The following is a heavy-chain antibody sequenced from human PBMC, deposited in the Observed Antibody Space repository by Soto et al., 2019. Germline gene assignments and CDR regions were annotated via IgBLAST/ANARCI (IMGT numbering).Heavy chain of an antibody. D-gene: IGHD3-22*01. CDR2: IYYSGST. CDR1: GGSIGTYY. V-gene: IGHV4-59*01. Sequence: QVQLRESGPGLVKPSETLSLSCIVSGGSIGTYYWTWIRQSPGKGLEWIGYIYYSGSTNYNPSLKSRVTISLDTSSNQFSLKLMSVTAADSALYYCARGIYSSGYYYYFDFWGQGTLVAVSS. J-gene: IGHJ4*02. CDR3: ARGIYSSGYYYYFDF.